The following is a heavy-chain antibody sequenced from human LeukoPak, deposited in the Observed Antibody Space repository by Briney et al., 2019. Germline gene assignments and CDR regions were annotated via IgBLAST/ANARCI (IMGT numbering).Heavy chain of an antibody. J-gene: IGHJ4*02. CDR2: IKSKTDDGTA. D-gene: IGHD6-25*01. V-gene: IGHV3-15*01. CDR3: TTYSSVSFHSYY. CDR1: GLTIRNAW. Sequence: GGSLRRSCAASGLTIRNAWRSWVRQAPGKGLEWVGRIKSKTDDGTAEYAVLVKGRFTISGDDSKNTLFLEMNSLKTEDTAAYYWTTYSSVSFHSYYWGQGTLVTVSS.